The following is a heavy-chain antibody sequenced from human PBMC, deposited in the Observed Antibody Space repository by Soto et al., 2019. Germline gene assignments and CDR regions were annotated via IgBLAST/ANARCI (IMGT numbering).Heavy chain of an antibody. D-gene: IGHD3-10*01. CDR3: TTDRFGELLYNYYYYGMDV. CDR2: IKSKTDGGTT. Sequence: TGGSLRLSCAASGFTFSNAWMSWVRQAPGKGLEWVGRIKSKTDGGTTDYAAPVKGRFTISRDDSKNTLYLQMNSLKTEDTAVYYCTTDRFGELLYNYYYYGMDVWGQGTTVTVSS. J-gene: IGHJ6*02. V-gene: IGHV3-15*01. CDR1: GFTFSNAW.